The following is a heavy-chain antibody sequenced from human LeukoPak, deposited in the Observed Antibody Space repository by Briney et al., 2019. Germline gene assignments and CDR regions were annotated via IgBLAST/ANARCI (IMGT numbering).Heavy chain of an antibody. V-gene: IGHV3-21*04. CDR3: ARTDSSGYYLMYAFDI. J-gene: IGHJ3*02. CDR2: ISSRSYI. Sequence: GGSLRLSCAASGFTFSTYTMNWVRQAPGKGLEWVSSISSRSYIYYTDSAKGRFTISRDNAKNSLYLQMNSLRAEDTALYHCARTDSSGYYLMYAFDIWGQGTMVTVSS. D-gene: IGHD3-22*01. CDR1: GFTFSTYT.